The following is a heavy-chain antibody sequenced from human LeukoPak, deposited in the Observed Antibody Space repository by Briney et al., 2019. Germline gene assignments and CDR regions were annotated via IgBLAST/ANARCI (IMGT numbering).Heavy chain of an antibody. Sequence: GASVKVSCKASGYTFTSYGISWVRQAPGQGLEWMGWISAYNGNTNYAQKLQGRVTMTTDTSTSTAYMELRSLRSDDTAVYYCARTGLGIAAAGTYYYYGMDVWGQGITVTVSS. CDR2: ISAYNGNT. J-gene: IGHJ6*02. D-gene: IGHD6-13*01. CDR3: ARTGLGIAAAGTYYYYGMDV. CDR1: GYTFTSYG. V-gene: IGHV1-18*01.